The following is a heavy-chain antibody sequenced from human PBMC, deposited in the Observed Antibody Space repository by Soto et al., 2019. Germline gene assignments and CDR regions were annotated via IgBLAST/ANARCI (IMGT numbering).Heavy chain of an antibody. CDR1: GGSISSYR. J-gene: IGHJ4*01. V-gene: IGHV4-4*07. CDR3: GREGGETWDYEDY. Sequence: SETLCLTCTDSGGSISSYRCSWIRQPAWKGLEWIGRISSNGHSQYNPSGRSRVTVSVEKSRNQFFLHLHAVTSADSAGYFCGREGGETWDYEDYWGHGCPV. D-gene: IGHD3-16*01. CDR2: ISSNGHS.